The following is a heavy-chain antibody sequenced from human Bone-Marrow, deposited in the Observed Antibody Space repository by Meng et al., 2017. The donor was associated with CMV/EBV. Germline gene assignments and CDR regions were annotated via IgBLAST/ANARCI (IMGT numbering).Heavy chain of an antibody. V-gene: IGHV3-11*01. CDR1: GFTFSDYY. J-gene: IGHJ6*02. Sequence: GESLKISCAASGFTFSDYYMSWIRQAPGKGLEWVSYISSSGSTIYYADPVKGRFTISRDNSKNTLYLQMNSLRAEDTAVYYCARGPLGYYYGMDVWGQGTTVTVSS. CDR2: ISSSGSTI. CDR3: ARGPLGYYYGMDV.